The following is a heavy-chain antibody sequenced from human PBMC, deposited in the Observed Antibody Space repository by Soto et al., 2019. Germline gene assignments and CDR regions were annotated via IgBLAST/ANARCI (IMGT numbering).Heavy chain of an antibody. CDR1: GYSITNTNW. D-gene: IGHD2-15*01. Sequence: QVQLQESGPGLVKPSDTLSLTCAVSGYSITNTNWWTWVRQPPGKGLEWIGYIYHSGRTYYNPSLKRRVTMSVDTSKNQFSLKLSSVTAVDTDVYYCARSPYEGGLDVWGRGTMVTVSS. J-gene: IGHJ3*01. V-gene: IGHV4-28*01. CDR3: ARSPYEGGLDV. CDR2: IYHSGRT.